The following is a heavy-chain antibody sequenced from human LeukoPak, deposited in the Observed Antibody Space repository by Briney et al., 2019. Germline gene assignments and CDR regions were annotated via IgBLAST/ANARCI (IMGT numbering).Heavy chain of an antibody. CDR2: ISAYNGNT. Sequence: ASVKVSCKASGYTFTGYYMHWVRQAPGQGLEWMGWISAYNGNTNYAQKLQGRVTMTTDTSTSAAYMELRSLRSDDTAMYYCARDYGSGSLRLDYWGQGTLVTVSS. CDR1: GYTFTGYY. V-gene: IGHV1-18*04. J-gene: IGHJ4*02. CDR3: ARDYGSGSLRLDY. D-gene: IGHD3-10*01.